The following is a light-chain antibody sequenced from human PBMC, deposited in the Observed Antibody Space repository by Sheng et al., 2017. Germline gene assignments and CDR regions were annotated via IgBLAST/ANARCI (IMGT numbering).Light chain of an antibody. CDR1: QSVSDNF. CDR3: QQYGGSPPFT. CDR2: RAS. Sequence: EIVLTQSPGTLSLSPGERATLSCRASQSVSDNFLAWYQQKPGQAPRLLIYRASSRATGIPDRFSGSGSGTDFTLTITRLEPEDFAVYYCQQYGGSPPFTFGPGTKVDVK. V-gene: IGKV3-20*01. J-gene: IGKJ3*01.